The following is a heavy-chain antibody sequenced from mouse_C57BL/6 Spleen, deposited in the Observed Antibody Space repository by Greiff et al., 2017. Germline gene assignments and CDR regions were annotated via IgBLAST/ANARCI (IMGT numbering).Heavy chain of an antibody. J-gene: IGHJ3*01. CDR1: GYTFTDYY. CDR2: INPYNGGT. CDR3: ARGGEYDYDGAY. D-gene: IGHD2-4*01. Sequence: EVQLQQSGPVLVKPGASVKMSCKASGYTFTDYYMNWVKQSHGKGLEWIGVINPYNGGTSYNQKFKGKATLTVDKSSSTAYMELNSLTSEDSAVYYCARGGEYDYDGAYWGQGTLVTVSA. V-gene: IGHV1-19*01.